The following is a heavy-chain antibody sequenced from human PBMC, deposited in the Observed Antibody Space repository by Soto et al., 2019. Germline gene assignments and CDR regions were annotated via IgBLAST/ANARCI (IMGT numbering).Heavy chain of an antibody. D-gene: IGHD1-26*01. Sequence: QVQLVQSGGGVVQPGMSLSLSCATSGFTFSNYGMHWVRQAPGKGLEWVTLISNDGSNKFYADSVKGRFTISRDNSKNTLYLQMTSLKTEDTAVYYCAKDRTYTGTYSFDHWGQGTLVTVSS. V-gene: IGHV3-30*18. J-gene: IGHJ4*02. CDR2: ISNDGSNK. CDR3: AKDRTYTGTYSFDH. CDR1: GFTFSNYG.